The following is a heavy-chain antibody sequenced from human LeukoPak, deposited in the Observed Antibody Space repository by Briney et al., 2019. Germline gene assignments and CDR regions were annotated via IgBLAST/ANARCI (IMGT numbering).Heavy chain of an antibody. D-gene: IGHD3-10*01. J-gene: IGHJ4*02. V-gene: IGHV4-39*07. CDR3: AGNYYGSGSYYSEDRY. CDR1: GDSIGRINYF. CDR2: MSYSGHT. Sequence: PSETLSLTCTISGDSIGRINYFWGWTRQAPGKGLEWIVSMSYSGHTYYNPSLKSRVTTSIDTSKNQLSLNLKSVTAADTAVYYCAGNYYGSGSYYSEDRYWGQGTLVTVSS.